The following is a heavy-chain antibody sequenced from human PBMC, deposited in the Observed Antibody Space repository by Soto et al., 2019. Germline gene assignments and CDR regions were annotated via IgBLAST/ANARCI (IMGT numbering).Heavy chain of an antibody. CDR3: ARTSSNPLRYDYYYGMDV. Sequence: ASVKVSCKASGYTFTDYYLHWVRQAPGQGLEWMGWMNPGSGGTDYAQKFQGRVTMTRDTSITTAYMELSTLSSDDTAMYYCARTSSNPLRYDYYYGMDVWGQGTTVTVSS. J-gene: IGHJ6*02. V-gene: IGHV1-2*02. D-gene: IGHD6-13*01. CDR2: MNPGSGGT. CDR1: GYTFTDYY.